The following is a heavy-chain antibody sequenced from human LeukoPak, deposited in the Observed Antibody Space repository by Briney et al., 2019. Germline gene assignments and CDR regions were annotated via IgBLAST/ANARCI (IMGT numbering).Heavy chain of an antibody. V-gene: IGHV4-59*01. Sequence: SETLSLTCTVSGGSISSYYWSWIRQPPGKGLEWIGYIYYSGSTNYNPSLKSRVTISVDTSKNQFSLKLSSVTAADTAVYYCARDSGYYDFWSGPMNWFDPWGQGTLVTVSS. J-gene: IGHJ5*02. CDR1: GGSISSYY. CDR2: IYYSGST. D-gene: IGHD3-3*01. CDR3: ARDSGYYDFWSGPMNWFDP.